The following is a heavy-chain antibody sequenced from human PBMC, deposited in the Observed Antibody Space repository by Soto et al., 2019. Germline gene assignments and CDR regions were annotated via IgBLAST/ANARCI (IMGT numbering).Heavy chain of an antibody. CDR3: VSIAVAEVFDP. D-gene: IGHD6-19*01. CDR2: IFYGGTT. Sequence: EVQLVETGGGLVQPGGSLRLSCAASGFNVSYNYISWVRQTPGQGLEWVSVIFYGGTTYYAESVKGRFTISRDNSTNMVYLQMNSLRVEDTAVYYCVSIAVAEVFDPWGQGTLVTVSS. J-gene: IGHJ5*02. CDR1: GFNVSYNY. V-gene: IGHV3-53*02.